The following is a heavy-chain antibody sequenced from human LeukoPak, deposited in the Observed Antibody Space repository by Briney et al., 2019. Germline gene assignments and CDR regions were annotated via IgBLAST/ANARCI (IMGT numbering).Heavy chain of an antibody. CDR1: GGSISTYY. V-gene: IGHV4-59*01. Sequence: SETLSLTCTVSGGSISTYYWSWIRQPPGKGLEWIGYIYYSGNTNYNPSLKSRLTISVDTSKNQCSLKLSSVTAADTAVYYCARQRISGSSLSYFDYWGQGTLVNVSS. D-gene: IGHD3-22*01. J-gene: IGHJ4*02. CDR3: ARQRISGSSLSYFDY. CDR2: IYYSGNT.